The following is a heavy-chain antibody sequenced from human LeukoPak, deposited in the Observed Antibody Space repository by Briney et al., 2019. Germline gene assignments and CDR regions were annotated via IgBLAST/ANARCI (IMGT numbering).Heavy chain of an antibody. J-gene: IGHJ5*02. CDR2: INHSGST. CDR1: GGSFSGYY. Sequence: PSETLSLTCAVYGGSFSGYYWSWIRQPPGKGLEWIGEINHSGSTNYNPSLKSRVTISVDTSKNQFSLKLSSVTAADTAVYYCARRPQQLVRSFNRFDPWGQGTLVTVSS. V-gene: IGHV4-34*01. D-gene: IGHD6-13*01. CDR3: ARRPQQLVRSFNRFDP.